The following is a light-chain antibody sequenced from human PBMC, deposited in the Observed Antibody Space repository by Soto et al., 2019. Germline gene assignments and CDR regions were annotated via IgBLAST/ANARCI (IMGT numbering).Light chain of an antibody. J-gene: IGLJ1*01. CDR1: SRDVGGYNY. CDR3: SSYTSSSTLYV. V-gene: IGLV2-14*01. CDR2: DVS. Sequence: QSVLTQPASVSGSAGQSITISCTGTSRDVGGYNYVSWYQQHPGKAPKLMIYDVSNRPSGVSNRFSGSKSGNTASLTISGLQAEDEADYYCSSYTSSSTLYVFGTGTKVTVL.